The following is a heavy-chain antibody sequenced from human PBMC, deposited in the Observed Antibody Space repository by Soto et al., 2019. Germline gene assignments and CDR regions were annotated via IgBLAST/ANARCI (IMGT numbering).Heavy chain of an antibody. CDR1: GLSLRTDGVR. Sequence: QITLKESGPALVKPTQTLTLTCTLSGLSLRTDGVRVGWNRQTPGKALEWLAIIYWDDDKLYNPSLNNRLTITTDTSKDRVVLTMTNMDRVDTGTYDCAHRYRTRFDPWGQGIHVPVSS. V-gene: IGHV2-5*02. CDR2: IYWDDDK. D-gene: IGHD3-16*02. CDR3: AHRYRTRFDP. J-gene: IGHJ5*02.